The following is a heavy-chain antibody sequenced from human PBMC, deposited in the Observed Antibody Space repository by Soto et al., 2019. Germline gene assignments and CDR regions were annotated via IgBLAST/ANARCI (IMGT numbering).Heavy chain of an antibody. V-gene: IGHV1-69*13. CDR1: GGTFSSYA. Sequence: SVKVSCKASGGTFSSYAISWVRQAPGQGLEWMGGIIPIFGTANYAQKFQGRVTITADESTSTAYMELSSLRSEDTAVYYCARDRGFRVVVAATDYYYYGMDVWGQGTTVTV. CDR2: IIPIFGTA. J-gene: IGHJ6*02. D-gene: IGHD2-15*01. CDR3: ARDRGFRVVVAATDYYYYGMDV.